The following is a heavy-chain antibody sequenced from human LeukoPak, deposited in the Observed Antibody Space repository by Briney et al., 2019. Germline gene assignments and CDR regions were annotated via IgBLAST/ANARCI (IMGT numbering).Heavy chain of an antibody. Sequence: GGSLRLSCAVSGIALSNYGMSWVRQAPGKGLEWVAVISYDGSNKYYADSVKGRFTISRDNSKNTLYLQMNSLRAEDTAVYYCAVVGQLVRVTDAFDIWGQGTMVTVSS. V-gene: IGHV3-30*05. CDR1: GIALSNYG. CDR2: ISYDGSNK. CDR3: AVVGQLVRVTDAFDI. D-gene: IGHD6-6*01. J-gene: IGHJ3*02.